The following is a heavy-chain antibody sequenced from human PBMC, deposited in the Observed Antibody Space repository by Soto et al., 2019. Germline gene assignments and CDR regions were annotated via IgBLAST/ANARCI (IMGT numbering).Heavy chain of an antibody. J-gene: IGHJ5*02. CDR3: AKDLYGAGWYNYFDP. Sequence: QVHLVESGGGVVQPGRSLRLSCAAHKFTFSTNGTHWVRQAPGKGLEWVAMISHDGGVKHYTDSVKGRFTISRDTSNNTVYLQMNSVRPEDTAMYHCAKDLYGAGWYNYFDPWGQGTLVTVSS. CDR1: KFTFSTNG. CDR2: ISHDGGVK. V-gene: IGHV3-30*18. D-gene: IGHD6-19*01.